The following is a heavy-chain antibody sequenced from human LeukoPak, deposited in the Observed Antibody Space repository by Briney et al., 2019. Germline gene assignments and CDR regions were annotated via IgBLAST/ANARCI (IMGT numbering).Heavy chain of an antibody. V-gene: IGHV1-18*01. CDR2: ISAYNGNT. J-gene: IGHJ4*02. CDR3: ARDWPYCSGGSCYSYDY. CDR1: GYTFTSYG. D-gene: IGHD2-15*01. Sequence: GASVKVSCKASGYTFTSYGISWVRQAPGQGLEWMGWISAYNGNTNYAQKLQGRVTMTTDTSTSTAYMELRSLRSEDTAVYYCARDWPYCSGGSCYSYDYWGQGTLVTVSS.